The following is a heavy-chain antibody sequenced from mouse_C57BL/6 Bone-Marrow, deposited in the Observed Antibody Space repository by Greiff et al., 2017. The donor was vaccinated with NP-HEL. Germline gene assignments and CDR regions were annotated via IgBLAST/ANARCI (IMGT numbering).Heavy chain of an antibody. V-gene: IGHV5-9-1*02. CDR1: GFTFSSYA. CDR3: TREDGSSPWYFDV. D-gene: IGHD1-1*01. J-gene: IGHJ1*03. CDR2: ISSGGDYI. Sequence: EVKLVESGEGLVKPGGSLKLSCAASGFTFSSYAMSWVRQTPEKRLEWVAYISSGGDYIYYADPVTGRFTISRDNARNTLYLQMSSVKSEDTSMYYCTREDGSSPWYFDVWGTGTTVTVSS.